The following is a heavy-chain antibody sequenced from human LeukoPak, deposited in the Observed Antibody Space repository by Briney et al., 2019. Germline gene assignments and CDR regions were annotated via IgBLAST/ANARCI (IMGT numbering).Heavy chain of an antibody. CDR1: GGSMSSSSYY. Sequence: SETLSLTCTVSGGSMSSSSYYWGWIRQPPGKGLEWIGSIYYSGSTYYNPSLKSRVTISVDTSKNQFSLKLSSVTATDTAVYYCARVPHSVEGSMKAVFIHYFDYWGQGTLVTVSS. CDR3: ARVPHSVEGSMKAVFIHYFDY. J-gene: IGHJ4*02. CDR2: IYYSGST. V-gene: IGHV4-39*07. D-gene: IGHD3-22*01.